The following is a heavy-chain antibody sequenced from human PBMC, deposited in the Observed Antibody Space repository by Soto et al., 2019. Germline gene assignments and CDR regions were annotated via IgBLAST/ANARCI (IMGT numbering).Heavy chain of an antibody. J-gene: IGHJ3*02. V-gene: IGHV4-59*01. D-gene: IGHD1-26*01. CDR1: GGSISSYY. CDR2: IYYSGST. Sequence: SETLSLTCTVSGGSISSYYWSWIRQPPGKGLEWIGYIYYSGSTNYNPSLKSRVTISVDTSKNQFSLKRSSVTAADTAVYYCARDSEAHTTLDAFDIWGQGTMVTVSS. CDR3: ARDSEAHTTLDAFDI.